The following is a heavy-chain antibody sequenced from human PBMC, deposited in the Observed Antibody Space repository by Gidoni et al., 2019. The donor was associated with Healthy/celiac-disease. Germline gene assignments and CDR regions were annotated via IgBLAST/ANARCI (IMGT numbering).Heavy chain of an antibody. D-gene: IGHD3-10*01. J-gene: IGHJ5*02. V-gene: IGHV4-34*01. CDR1: GGSFSGHY. CDR2: INHSGST. Sequence: QVQLQQWGAGLLTPSETLSLTCAVYGGSFSGHYWSWIRQPPGKGLEWIGEINHSGSTNYNPSLKSRVTISVDTSKNQFSLKLSSVTAADTAVYYCARAPRITMVRGVRRGWFDPWGQGTLVTVSS. CDR3: ARAPRITMVRGVRRGWFDP.